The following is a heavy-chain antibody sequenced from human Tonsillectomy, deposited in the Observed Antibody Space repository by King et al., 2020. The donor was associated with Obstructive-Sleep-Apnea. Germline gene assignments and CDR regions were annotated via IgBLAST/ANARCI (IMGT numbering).Heavy chain of an antibody. V-gene: IGHV3-30*04. CDR3: ARDFAEIPYSSNWLWGGAFDI. J-gene: IGHJ3*02. CDR1: GFTFRSYA. CDR2: ISYDGSNK. D-gene: IGHD6-13*01. Sequence: QLVQSGGGVVQPGRSLRLSCAASGFTFRSYAMHWVRQAPGKGLEWVAVISYDGSNKNYADSVKGRFTISRDNSKNTLYLQMNSLRAEDTAVYYFARDFAEIPYSSNWLWGGAFDIWGQGTMVTVSS.